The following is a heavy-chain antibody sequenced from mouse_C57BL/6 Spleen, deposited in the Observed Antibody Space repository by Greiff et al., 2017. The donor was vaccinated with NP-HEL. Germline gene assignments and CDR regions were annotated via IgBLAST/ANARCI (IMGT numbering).Heavy chain of an antibody. V-gene: IGHV5-4*03. CDR2: ISDGGSYT. CDR3: ARLYDGYYVWFAY. Sequence: EVKVEESGGGLVKPGGSLKLSCAASGFTFSSYAMSWVRQTPEKRLEWVATISDGGSYTYYPDNVKGRFTISRDNAKNNLYLQMSHLKSEDTAMYYCARLYDGYYVWFAYWGQGTLVTVSA. CDR1: GFTFSSYA. J-gene: IGHJ3*01. D-gene: IGHD2-3*01.